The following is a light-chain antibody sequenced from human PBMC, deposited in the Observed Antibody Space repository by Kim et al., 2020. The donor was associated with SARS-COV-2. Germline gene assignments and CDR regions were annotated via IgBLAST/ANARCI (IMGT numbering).Light chain of an antibody. Sequence: SPGERATRSGRASQSVSSYLAWYQQKPGQAPRLLIYDASNRATGIPARFSGSGSGTDFTLTISSLEPEDFAVYYCQQRSNWPPVTFGGGTKVDIK. CDR3: QQRSNWPPVT. V-gene: IGKV3-11*01. CDR2: DAS. J-gene: IGKJ4*01. CDR1: QSVSSY.